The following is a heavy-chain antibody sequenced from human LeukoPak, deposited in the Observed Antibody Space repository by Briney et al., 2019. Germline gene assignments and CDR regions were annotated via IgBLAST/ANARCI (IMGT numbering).Heavy chain of an antibody. D-gene: IGHD3-3*01. CDR3: AKVRRRDSKSPGDARVDY. CDR2: VSGSGGNT. V-gene: IGHV3-23*01. CDR1: GFTFSSYA. Sequence: GRSLRLSCAASGFTFSSYAMSWVRQAPGKGLEWVSGVSGSGGNTDYSDSVRGRFTISRDNSDNTLYLQMNSLRAEDTALYYCAKVRRRDSKSPGDARVDYWGQGTLVTVSS. J-gene: IGHJ4*02.